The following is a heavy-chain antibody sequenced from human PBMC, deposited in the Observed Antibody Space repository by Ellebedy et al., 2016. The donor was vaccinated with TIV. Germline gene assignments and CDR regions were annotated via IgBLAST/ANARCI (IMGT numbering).Heavy chain of an antibody. CDR2: IIRSGDTT. J-gene: IGHJ6*02. CDR3: ARLLGEMGYYYGMDV. V-gene: IGHV3-23*01. D-gene: IGHD3-10*01. Sequence: GESLKISCTASGFTYSSYAMTWVRQAPGKGLEWVSTIIRSGDTTYYADSVKGRFTISRDNSKNTLYLQMNSLRAEDTAVYYCARLLGEMGYYYGMDVWGQGTTVTVSS. CDR1: GFTYSSYA.